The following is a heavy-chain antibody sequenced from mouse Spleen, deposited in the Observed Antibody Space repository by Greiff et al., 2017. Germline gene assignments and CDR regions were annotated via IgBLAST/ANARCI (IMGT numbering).Heavy chain of an antibody. J-gene: IGHJ1*01. V-gene: IGHV1-22*01. CDR3: ARSYSYYSYDYWYFDV. Sequence: VQLKESGPELVKPGASVKMSCKASGYTFTDYNMHWVKQSHGKSLEWIGYINPNNGGTSYNQKFKGKATLTVNKSSSTAYMQLSSLTSEDSAVYYCARSYSYYSYDYWYFDVWGAGTTVTVSS. CDR2: INPNNGGT. CDR1: GYTFTDYN. D-gene: IGHD2-12*01.